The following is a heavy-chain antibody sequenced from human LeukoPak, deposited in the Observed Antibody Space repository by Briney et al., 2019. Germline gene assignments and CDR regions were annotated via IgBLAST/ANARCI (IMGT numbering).Heavy chain of an antibody. CDR3: ARDPYSSGWPSYYYYGMDV. D-gene: IGHD6-19*01. CDR2: IKQDGSEK. CDR1: GFTFSSYW. V-gene: IGHV3-7*01. J-gene: IGHJ6*02. Sequence: PGGSLRLSCAASGFTFSSYWMSWVRQAPGKGLEWVANIKQDGSEKYYVDSVKGRFTISRDNAENSLYLQMNSLRAEDTAVYYCARDPYSSGWPSYYYYGMDVWGQGTTVTVSS.